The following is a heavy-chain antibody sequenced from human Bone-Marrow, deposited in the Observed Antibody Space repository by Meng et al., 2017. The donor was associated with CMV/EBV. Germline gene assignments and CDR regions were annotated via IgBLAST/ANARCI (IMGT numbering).Heavy chain of an antibody. J-gene: IGHJ4*02. Sequence: QVQLVESGGGVVQPGRSLRLPCAASGFTFSSYAMHWVRQAPGKGLEWVAVISYDGSNKYYADSVKGRFTISRDNSKNTLYLQMNSLRAEDTAVYYCARGYDSSYWGQGTLVTVSS. V-gene: IGHV3-30-3*01. D-gene: IGHD3-22*01. CDR2: ISYDGSNK. CDR1: GFTFSSYA. CDR3: ARGYDSSY.